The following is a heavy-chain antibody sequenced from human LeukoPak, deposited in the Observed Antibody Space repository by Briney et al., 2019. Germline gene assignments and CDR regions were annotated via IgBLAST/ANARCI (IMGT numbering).Heavy chain of an antibody. CDR1: GFTFSDFW. J-gene: IGHJ4*02. CDR2: INKDGSDK. Sequence: GGSLRLSCAASGFTFSDFWVEWFRQAPGKGLEWVANINKDGSDKYYMDSVTGRFTISTDNSKNTLYLQMNSLRAEDTAVYYCARKVGYGYALDYWGQGTLVTVSS. V-gene: IGHV3-7*03. CDR3: ARKVGYGYALDY. D-gene: IGHD5-18*01.